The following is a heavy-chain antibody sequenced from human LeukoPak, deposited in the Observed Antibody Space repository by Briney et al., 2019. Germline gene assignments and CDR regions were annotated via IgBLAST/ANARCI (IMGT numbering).Heavy chain of an antibody. D-gene: IGHD4-23*01. Sequence: SWVRQHPGKGLEWIGHIYYSGTTYYNPSLKSRVTISVDTSRNQFSLKLSSVTAADTAVYYCARITVGIYYFDYWGQGTLVTVSS. CDR3: ARITVGIYYFDY. CDR2: IYYSGTT. J-gene: IGHJ4*02. V-gene: IGHV4-31*02.